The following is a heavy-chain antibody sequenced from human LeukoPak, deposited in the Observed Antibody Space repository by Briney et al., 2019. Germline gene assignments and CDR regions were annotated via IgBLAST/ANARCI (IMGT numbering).Heavy chain of an antibody. CDR1: GYTFTGYY. CDR3: ARDPGAARRLDAFDI. Sequence: ASVKVSCKASGYTFTGYYMHWVRQAPGQGLEWMGWINPNSGGTNYAQKFQGRVTMTRDTSIGTAYMELSRLRSDDTAVYYCARDPGAARRLDAFDIWGQGTMVTVSS. V-gene: IGHV1-2*02. J-gene: IGHJ3*02. CDR2: INPNSGGT. D-gene: IGHD6-6*01.